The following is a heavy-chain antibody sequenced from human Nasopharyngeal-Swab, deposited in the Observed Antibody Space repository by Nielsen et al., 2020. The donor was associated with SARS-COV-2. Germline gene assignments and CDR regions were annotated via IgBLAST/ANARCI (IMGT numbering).Heavy chain of an antibody. CDR2: IDYSGNT. CDR1: GGSLNSRGSY. V-gene: IGHV4-39*07. D-gene: IGHD3-22*01. J-gene: IGHJ5*02. CDR3: ARYYYDSSGYTGDWFDP. Sequence: SETLSLTCTVSGGSLNSRGSYWGWIRQPPGKGLEWIGNIDYSGNTYINWSLKSAVTISIDRSKNHFSLEVTSVTAADTAVYYCARYYYDSSGYTGDWFDPWGQGTLVTVSS.